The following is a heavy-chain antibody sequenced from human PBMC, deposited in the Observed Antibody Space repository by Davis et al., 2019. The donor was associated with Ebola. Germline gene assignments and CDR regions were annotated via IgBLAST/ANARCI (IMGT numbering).Heavy chain of an antibody. V-gene: IGHV4-59*01. CDR1: GGSISSYY. J-gene: IGHJ6*02. D-gene: IGHD6-13*01. CDR3: AALPWQQLANDGMDV. Sequence: SETLSLTCTVSGGSISSYYWSWIRQPPGKGLEWIGYIYYSGSTNYNPSLKSRATISVDTSKNQFSLKLSSVTAADTAVYYCAALPWQQLANDGMDVWGQGTTVTVSS. CDR2: IYYSGST.